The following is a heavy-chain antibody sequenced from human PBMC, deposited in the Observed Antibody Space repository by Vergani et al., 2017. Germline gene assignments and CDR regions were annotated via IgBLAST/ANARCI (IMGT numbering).Heavy chain of an antibody. Sequence: QVQLVQSGAEVKKPGSSVKVSCKASGGTFSSYSLSWVRQAPGQGLEWMGRIIPILGIGNYAQNFQGRVTITADESTSTAYMELSSLRSEDTAVYYCARDSGLGYGSGSYPWGQGTLVTVSS. J-gene: IGHJ5*02. D-gene: IGHD3-10*01. CDR2: IIPILGIG. CDR1: GGTFSSYS. V-gene: IGHV1-69*08. CDR3: ARDSGLGYGSGSYP.